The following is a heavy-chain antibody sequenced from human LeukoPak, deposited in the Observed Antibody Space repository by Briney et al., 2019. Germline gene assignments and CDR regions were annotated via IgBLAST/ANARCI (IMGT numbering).Heavy chain of an antibody. CDR3: ARGPIIDIVVIPAAADYYHMDV. CDR2: IIPIFGTA. CDR1: GGTFSSYA. D-gene: IGHD2-2*01. J-gene: IGHJ6*03. Sequence: GASVKVSCKASGGTFSSYAISWVRQAPGQGLEWRGGIIPIFGTANYAQKFQGRVTITADESTSTAYMELSSLRSDDTAVYYCARGPIIDIVVIPAAADYYHMDVWGKGTTVIVSS. V-gene: IGHV1-69*13.